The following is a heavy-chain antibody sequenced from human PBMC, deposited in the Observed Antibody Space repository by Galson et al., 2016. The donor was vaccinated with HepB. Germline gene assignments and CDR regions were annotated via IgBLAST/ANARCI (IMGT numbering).Heavy chain of an antibody. J-gene: IGHJ4*02. CDR3: ARRHEYCPPVGCSVDY. CDR2: DSMDGRRK. Sequence: SLRLSCAGSGFIFRNYGMHWVRQAPGKGLEWVAVDSMDGRRKFYADSVKGRFTISRDNSNSMLFLQMSSLRADDTAVHYCARRHEYCPPVGCSVDYWGQGTLVSVSS. CDR1: GFIFRNYG. V-gene: IGHV3-30*03. D-gene: IGHD2/OR15-2a*01.